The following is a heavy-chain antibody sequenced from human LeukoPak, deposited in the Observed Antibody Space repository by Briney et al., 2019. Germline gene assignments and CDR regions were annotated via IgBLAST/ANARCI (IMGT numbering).Heavy chain of an antibody. J-gene: IGHJ4*02. Sequence: SETLSLTCTVSGGSISSYYWSWIRQPAGKGLEWIGRIYTSGSTNYNPSLKSRVTISVDTSKNQFSLKLSSVTAADTAVYYCAREFNSGSYYDYWGQGTLVTVSS. CDR1: GGSISSYY. V-gene: IGHV4-4*07. D-gene: IGHD1-26*01. CDR3: AREFNSGSYYDY. CDR2: IYTSGST.